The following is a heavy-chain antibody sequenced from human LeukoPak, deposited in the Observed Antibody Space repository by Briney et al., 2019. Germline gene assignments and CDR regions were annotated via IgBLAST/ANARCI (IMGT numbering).Heavy chain of an antibody. CDR2: ISWDGGST. CDR1: GFTFDDYA. Sequence: PGGSLRLSCAASGFTFDDYAMHWVRQAPGKGLEWVSLISWDGGSTYYADSVKGRFTISRDNSKHSLYLQMNSLRAEDTALYYCAKDRDYDFWSGYYNYYMDVWGKGTTVTVSS. CDR3: AKDRDYDFWSGYYNYYMDV. D-gene: IGHD3-3*01. J-gene: IGHJ6*03. V-gene: IGHV3-43D*03.